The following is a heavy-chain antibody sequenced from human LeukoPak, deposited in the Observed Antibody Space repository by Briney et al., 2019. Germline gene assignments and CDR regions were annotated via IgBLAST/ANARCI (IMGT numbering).Heavy chain of an antibody. CDR2: ISYDGSNK. J-gene: IGHJ4*02. Sequence: PGGSLRLSCAASGLTSSTFGMHWVRQAPGKGLEWVAVISYDGSNKYYADSVKGRFTISRDNSKNTLYLQMNSLRAEDTAVYYCAKVGYYDSSGCGYWGQGTLVTVSS. CDR3: AKVGYYDSSGCGY. CDR1: GLTSSTFG. V-gene: IGHV3-30*18. D-gene: IGHD3-22*01.